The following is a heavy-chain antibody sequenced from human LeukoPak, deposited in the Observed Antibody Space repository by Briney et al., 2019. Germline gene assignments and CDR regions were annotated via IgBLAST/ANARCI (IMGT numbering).Heavy chain of an antibody. V-gene: IGHV4-59*01. Sequence: SETLSLTCTVSGGSISAYYWGWIRQPPGKGLEWIGYVSSNEGTNSNPSLESRVTILVDTSKNQFSLKLSSVTAADTAVYYCARVRSYYGSVTGKSYYFDYWGQGTLVTVSS. CDR1: GGSISAYY. D-gene: IGHD3-10*01. J-gene: IGHJ4*02. CDR3: ARVRSYYGSVTGKSYYFDY. CDR2: VSSNEGT.